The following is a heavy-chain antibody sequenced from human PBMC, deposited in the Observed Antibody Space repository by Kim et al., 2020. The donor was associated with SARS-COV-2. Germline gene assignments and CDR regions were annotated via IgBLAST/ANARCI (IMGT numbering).Heavy chain of an antibody. V-gene: IGHV3-53*01. D-gene: IGHD4-17*01. CDR2: VYRGANT. Sequence: GGSLRLSCAASGFTVSSNYLSWVRQAPGKGLEWVSVVYRGANTYYADSVKGRFTISRDNSKNTLYLQMNSLRAEDTAVYYCARETTMTAGAFDYWGQGTL. CDR1: GFTVSSNY. CDR3: ARETTMTAGAFDY. J-gene: IGHJ4*02.